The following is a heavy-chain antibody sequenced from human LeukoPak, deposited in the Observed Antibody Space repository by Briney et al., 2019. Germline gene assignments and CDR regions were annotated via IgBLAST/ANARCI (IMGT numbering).Heavy chain of an antibody. V-gene: IGHV3-23*01. D-gene: IGHD1-26*01. CDR1: GFTFSSYG. CDR2: ISGGGGST. J-gene: IGHJ4*02. CDR3: AKGGKWDVTPFDY. Sequence: PGGSLRLSCAASGFTFSSYGMHWVHQAPGKGLEWVSTISGGGGSTYYADSVKGRFTISRDNSKNTLYLQVNSLRAEDTAVYYCAKGGKWDVTPFDYWGQGTLVTVSS.